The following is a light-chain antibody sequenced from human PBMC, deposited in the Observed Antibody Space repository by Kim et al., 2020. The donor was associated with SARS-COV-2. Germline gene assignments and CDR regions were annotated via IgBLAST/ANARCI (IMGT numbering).Light chain of an antibody. J-gene: IGKJ1*01. V-gene: IGKV3-11*01. Sequence: STGERATLSCGASQSVSSYLAWYQQKPGQAPRLLIYDASNRATGIPARFSGSGSGTDFTLTISSLEPEDFAVYYCQQRSNWPPWTFGQGTKVEIK. CDR1: QSVSSY. CDR3: QQRSNWPPWT. CDR2: DAS.